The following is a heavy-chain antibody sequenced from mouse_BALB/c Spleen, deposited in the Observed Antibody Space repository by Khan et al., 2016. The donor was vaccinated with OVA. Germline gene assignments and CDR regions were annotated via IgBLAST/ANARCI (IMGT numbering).Heavy chain of an antibody. CDR3: ARDGSRYNYAMDY. CDR1: GYSITSDYA. CDR2: ISYSGSN. D-gene: IGHD2-3*01. J-gene: IGHJ4*01. V-gene: IGHV3-2*02. Sequence: VQLKESGPGLVKPSQSLSLTCTVTGYSITSDYAWNWIRQFPGNKLEWMGYISYSGSNNYNPALKSRISITRDTSKNHFFLQLNSVTTEDTATYYCARDGSRYNYAMDYWGQGTSVTVSS.